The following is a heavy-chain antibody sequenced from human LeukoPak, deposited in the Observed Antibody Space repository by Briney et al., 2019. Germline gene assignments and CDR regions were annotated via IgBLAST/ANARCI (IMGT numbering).Heavy chain of an antibody. D-gene: IGHD1-26*01. CDR1: GGSFSGYY. J-gene: IGHJ3*02. Sequence: PSETLSLTCAVYGGSFSGYYWSWIRQPPGKGLEWIGEINHSGSTNYNPSLKSRVTISVDTSKNQFSLKLSSVTAADTAVYYCARGWYSGSYPDAFDIWGQGTRVTVSS. CDR3: ARGWYSGSYPDAFDI. CDR2: INHSGST. V-gene: IGHV4-34*01.